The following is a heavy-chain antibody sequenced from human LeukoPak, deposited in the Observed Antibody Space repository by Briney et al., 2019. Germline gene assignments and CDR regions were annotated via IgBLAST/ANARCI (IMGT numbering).Heavy chain of an antibody. D-gene: IGHD6-19*01. Sequence: GGSLRLSCTASGFTFGDYGMSWVRQAAGKGREWVGFIRSKAYGGPTEYAASVKGRFIISRDDFKSIAYLQMNSLKTEDTAVYYCTRSSSGWYSDYWGQGTLVTVSS. J-gene: IGHJ4*02. V-gene: IGHV3-49*04. CDR2: IRSKAYGGPT. CDR3: TRSSSGWYSDY. CDR1: GFTFGDYG.